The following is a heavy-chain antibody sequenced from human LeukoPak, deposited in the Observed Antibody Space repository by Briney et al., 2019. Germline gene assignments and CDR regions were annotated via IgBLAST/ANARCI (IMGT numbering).Heavy chain of an antibody. CDR1: GFTFSSYG. J-gene: IGHJ4*02. D-gene: IGHD1-26*01. Sequence: PGGSLRLSCAASGFTFSSYGMSWVRQAPGKGLEWVSAISGSGGSTYYADSVKGRFTISRDNSKNTLYLQMNSLRAEDTAVYYCAPIYSGSYSGDYWGQGTLVTVSS. CDR2: ISGSGGST. V-gene: IGHV3-23*01. CDR3: APIYSGSYSGDY.